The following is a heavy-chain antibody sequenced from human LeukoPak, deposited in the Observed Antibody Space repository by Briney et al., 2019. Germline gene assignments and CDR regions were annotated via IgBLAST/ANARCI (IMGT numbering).Heavy chain of an antibody. CDR2: INHSGST. CDR1: GGSFSGYY. V-gene: IGHV4-34*01. CDR3: ARLGTAVSGSSPNWFDP. Sequence: PSETLSLTCAVYGGSFSGYYWSWIRQPPGKGLEWIGEINHSGSTNYNPSLKSRVTIPVDTSKNQFSLKLSSVTAADTAVYYCARLGTAVSGSSPNWFDPWGQGTLVTVSS. J-gene: IGHJ5*02. D-gene: IGHD1-26*01.